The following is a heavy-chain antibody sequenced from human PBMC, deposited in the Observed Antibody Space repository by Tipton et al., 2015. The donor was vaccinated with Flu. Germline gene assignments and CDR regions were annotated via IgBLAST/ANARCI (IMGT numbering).Heavy chain of an antibody. CDR1: GFNFRTHV. CDR3: AKDRIASKFFYNGMDV. CDR2: ISGDGDNP. V-gene: IGHV3-23*01. J-gene: IGHJ6*02. Sequence: AASGFNFRTHVMSWVRQAPGKGPEWVAVISGDGDNPHYADSVKGRFTISRDNSKNTLFLQMNSLRLEDTATYHCAKDRIASKFFYNGMDVWGQGTNVIVSS.